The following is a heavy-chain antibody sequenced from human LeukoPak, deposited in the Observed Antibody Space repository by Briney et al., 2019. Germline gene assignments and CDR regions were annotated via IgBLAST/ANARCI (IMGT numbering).Heavy chain of an antibody. Sequence: PGGSLRLSCVASGFTFSSYGMHWVRQAPGKGLEWVAVIWYDGTNKYYADFVKGRFTISRDSSKNTLYQQMNSLRAEDTAVYYCARAAYDNSGYLTLWGQGTLVTVSS. J-gene: IGHJ4*02. CDR3: ARAAYDNSGYLTL. V-gene: IGHV3-33*01. CDR1: GFTFSSYG. CDR2: IWYDGTNK. D-gene: IGHD3-22*01.